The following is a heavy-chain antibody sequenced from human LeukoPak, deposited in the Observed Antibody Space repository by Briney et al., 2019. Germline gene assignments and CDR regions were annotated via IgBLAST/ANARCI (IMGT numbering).Heavy chain of an antibody. CDR1: GGFINSYY. J-gene: IGHJ6*03. CDR2: VYTSGIT. D-gene: IGHD3-9*01. Sequence: KPSETLSLTCTVSGGFINSYYWSWIRQPAGKGLEWIGRVYTSGITNYNPSLKSRITMSVDTSKNQFSLKLTSVTAADTAAYYCARHNGFDRGYYYYMDVWGKGTTVTVSS. V-gene: IGHV4-4*07. CDR3: ARHNGFDRGYYYYMDV.